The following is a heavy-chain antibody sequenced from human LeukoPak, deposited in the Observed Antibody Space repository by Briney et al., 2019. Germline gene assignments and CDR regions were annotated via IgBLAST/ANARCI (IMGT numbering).Heavy chain of an antibody. V-gene: IGHV1-18*01. CDR2: ISAYNGNT. Sequence: ALVKVSCKASGYTFTSYGISWVRQAPGQGLEWMGWISAYNGNTNYAQKLQGRVTMTTDTSTSTAYMELRSLRSDDTAVYYCARDAPHDQYAILTGYYNDYYCMDVWGQGTTVTVSS. D-gene: IGHD3-9*01. CDR3: ARDAPHDQYAILTGYYNDYYCMDV. CDR1: GYTFTSYG. J-gene: IGHJ6*02.